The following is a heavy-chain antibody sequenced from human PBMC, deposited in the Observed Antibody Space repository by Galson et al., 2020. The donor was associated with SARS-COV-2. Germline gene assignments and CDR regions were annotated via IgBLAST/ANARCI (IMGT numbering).Heavy chain of an antibody. CDR3: VRVVVRRLNRGEAFFDS. CDR2: IYYSGST. CDR1: GGSISSGGYY. Sequence: ETSETLSLTCSVSGGSISSGGYYWNWIRQHPGKGLEWVGFIYYSGSTYYTFYNPSLKSRVSISMDTSKNQVSLDLSSVTAADTAVYYCVRVVVRRLNRGEAFFDSWGQGTLGTVSP. D-gene: IGHD3-10*01. J-gene: IGHJ4*02. V-gene: IGHV4-31*03.